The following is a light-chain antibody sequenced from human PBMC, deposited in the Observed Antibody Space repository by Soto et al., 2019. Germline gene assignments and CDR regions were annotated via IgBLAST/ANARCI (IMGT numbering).Light chain of an antibody. V-gene: IGKV1-12*01. Sequence: DIQMTQSPSTLSASVVDRVTITCLASQSISSWLAWYQQKPGKAPNLLIYAASSLQRGVPSRFSGSGSGTDFTLTISSLQPEDFATYFCQQANSFPYTFGQGTRLEIK. J-gene: IGKJ5*01. CDR2: AAS. CDR3: QQANSFPYT. CDR1: QSISSW.